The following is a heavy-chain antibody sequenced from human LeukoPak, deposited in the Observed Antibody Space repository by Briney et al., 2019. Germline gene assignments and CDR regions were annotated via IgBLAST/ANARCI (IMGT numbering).Heavy chain of an antibody. CDR2: IIPIFGTA. Sequence: SVKVSCKASGYTFTGYYMHWVRQAPGQGLEWMGGIIPIFGTANYAQKFQGRVTITADESTSTAYMELSSLRSEDTAVYYCARDVTGTTSTYYGMDVWGQGTTVTVSS. CDR3: ARDVTGTTSTYYGMDV. D-gene: IGHD1-7*01. J-gene: IGHJ6*02. CDR1: GYTFTGYY. V-gene: IGHV1-69*13.